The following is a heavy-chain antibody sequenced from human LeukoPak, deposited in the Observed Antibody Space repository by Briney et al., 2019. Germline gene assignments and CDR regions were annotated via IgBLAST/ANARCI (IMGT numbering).Heavy chain of an antibody. CDR2: IYTSGST. Sequence: SQTLSPTCAVSGGSISSGGYSWSWIRQPAGKGLEWIGRIYTSGSTNYNPSLKSRVTISVDTSKNQFSLKLSSVTAADTAVYYCARAPDYWGQGTLVTVSS. CDR1: GGSISSGGYS. J-gene: IGHJ4*02. CDR3: ARAPDY. V-gene: IGHV4-61*02.